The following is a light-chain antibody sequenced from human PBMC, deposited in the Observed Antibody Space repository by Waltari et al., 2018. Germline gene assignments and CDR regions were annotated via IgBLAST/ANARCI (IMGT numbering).Light chain of an antibody. CDR3: QSYDSSLSGVV. CDR2: GNS. CDR1: SPNIGAGYD. J-gene: IGLJ2*01. V-gene: IGLV1-40*01. Sequence: QSVLTQPPSVSGAPGQRVTISCTGNSPNIGAGYDVHWYQQLPGTAPKLLIYGNSNRPSGVPDRFSGSKSGTSASLAITGLQAEDEADYYCQSYDSSLSGVVFGGGTKLTVL.